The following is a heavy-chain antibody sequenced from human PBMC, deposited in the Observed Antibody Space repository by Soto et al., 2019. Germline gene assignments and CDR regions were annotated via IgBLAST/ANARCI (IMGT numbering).Heavy chain of an antibody. CDR3: ARGWGIAAPGPNWFDP. D-gene: IGHD6-13*01. CDR1: GYSLSGYY. V-gene: IGHV1-2*02. Sequence: ASVKVSCKASGYSLSGYYLHWVRQAPGQGPEWMGWINPNSGGTKYVQKFQGRVTMTRHTSISTVYLELSRLRSDDTAVYYCARGWGIAAPGPNWFDPWGQGTLVTVSS. J-gene: IGHJ5*02. CDR2: INPNSGGT.